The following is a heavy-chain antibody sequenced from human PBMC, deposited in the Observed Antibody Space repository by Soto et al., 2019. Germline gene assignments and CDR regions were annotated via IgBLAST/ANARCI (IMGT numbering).Heavy chain of an antibody. D-gene: IGHD3-3*01. CDR1: GFMFTSSA. Sequence: SVKVSCKTSGFMFTSSAVQWVRQARGQRLEWIGWLVVGSGNTHYAQHFQERVTLTRDMSTGTAYRELSSLRSEDTAVYYCAAVPVLRFLKWLPAYFDYWGQGTLVTVSS. CDR3: AAVPVLRFLKWLPAYFDY. V-gene: IGHV1-58*01. CDR2: LVVGSGNT. J-gene: IGHJ4*02.